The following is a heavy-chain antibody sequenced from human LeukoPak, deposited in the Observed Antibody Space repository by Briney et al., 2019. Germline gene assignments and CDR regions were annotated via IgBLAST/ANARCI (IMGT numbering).Heavy chain of an antibody. V-gene: IGHV4-59*08. CDR1: GGSISSYY. CDR3: ARRTIAVGDAFDI. D-gene: IGHD6-19*01. CDR2: TYYSGST. Sequence: PSETLSLTCTVSGGSISSYYWSWIRQPPGKGLEWIGYTYYSGSTNYNPSLKSRFTISVDTSKNQFSLKLSSVTAADTAVYYCARRTIAVGDAFDIWGQGTMVTVSS. J-gene: IGHJ3*02.